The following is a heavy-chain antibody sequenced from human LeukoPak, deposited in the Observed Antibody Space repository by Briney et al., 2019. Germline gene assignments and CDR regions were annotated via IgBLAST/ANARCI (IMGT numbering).Heavy chain of an antibody. J-gene: IGHJ5*02. V-gene: IGHV3-23*01. CDR1: GFTFSSYA. CDR3: AKDQVQWLVGWFDP. CDR2: ISGSGGST. D-gene: IGHD6-19*01. Sequence: GGSLRLSCAASGFTFSSYATSWVRQAPGKGLEWVSAISGSGGSTYYADSVKGRFTISRDNSKNTLCLQMNSLRAEDTAVYYCAKDQVQWLVGWFDPWGQGTLVTVSS.